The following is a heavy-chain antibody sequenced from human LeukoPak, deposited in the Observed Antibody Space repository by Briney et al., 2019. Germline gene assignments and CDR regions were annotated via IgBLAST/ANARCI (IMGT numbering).Heavy chain of an antibody. CDR3: ARDGFSAFDI. D-gene: IGHD3-3*01. J-gene: IGHJ3*02. CDR1: GGSISSGSYY. CDR2: IYTSGST. Sequence: SQTLSLTCTVSGGSISSGSYYWSWLRQPAGKGLEWIGRIYTSGSTNYNPSLKSRVTISVDTSKNQFSLKLSSVTAADTAVYYCARDGFSAFDIWGQGTMVTVSS. V-gene: IGHV4-61*02.